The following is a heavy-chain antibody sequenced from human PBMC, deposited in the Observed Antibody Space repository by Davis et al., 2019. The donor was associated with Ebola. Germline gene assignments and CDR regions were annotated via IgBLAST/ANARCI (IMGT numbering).Heavy chain of an antibody. V-gene: IGHV3-21*01. D-gene: IGHD3-22*01. CDR2: ISSSSSYI. Sequence: PGGSLRLSCAASGFTFSSYSMNWVRQAPGKGLEWVSSISSSSSYIYYADSVKGRFTISRDNAKNSLYLQMNSLTAEDTAVYYCARGGYDSSGYGGYWGQGTLVTVSS. CDR1: GFTFSSYS. J-gene: IGHJ4*02. CDR3: ARGGYDSSGYGGY.